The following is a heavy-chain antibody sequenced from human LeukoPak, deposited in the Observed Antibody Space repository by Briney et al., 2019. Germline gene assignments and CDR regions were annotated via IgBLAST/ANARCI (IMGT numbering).Heavy chain of an antibody. Sequence: SETLSLTCTVSGGSISSYYWSWIRQPPGKGLEWIGYIYYSDSANYNPSLKGRITISVDTSKDQCSLKLSSVTAADTAVYYCARHSSSWSVLDYWGQGTLVTVSS. D-gene: IGHD6-13*01. CDR3: ARHSSSWSVLDY. CDR2: IYYSDSA. CDR1: GGSISSYY. V-gene: IGHV4-59*08. J-gene: IGHJ4*02.